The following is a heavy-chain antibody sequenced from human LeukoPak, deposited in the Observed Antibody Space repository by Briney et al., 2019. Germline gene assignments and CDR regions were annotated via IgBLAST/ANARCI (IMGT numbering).Heavy chain of an antibody. CDR3: ARGRGSSWYGRYFDL. D-gene: IGHD6-13*01. J-gene: IGHJ2*01. Sequence: SETLSLTCTVSGGSISSYYWSWIRQPPGKGLEWIGYIYYSGSTNYNPSLKSRVTISVDTSKNQFSLKLSSVTAADTAVYYCARGRGSSWYGRYFDLWGRGTLVTVSS. CDR2: IYYSGST. CDR1: GGSISSYY. V-gene: IGHV4-59*12.